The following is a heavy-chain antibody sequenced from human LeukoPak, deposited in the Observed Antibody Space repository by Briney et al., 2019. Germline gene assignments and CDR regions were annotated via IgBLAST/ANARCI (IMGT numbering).Heavy chain of an antibody. D-gene: IGHD6-13*01. J-gene: IGHJ3*02. CDR3: ARSAAAYDAFDI. V-gene: IGHV4-39*01. CDR2: IYYSRST. Sequence: KPSETLSLTCTASGGTISSSSYYWGWIRQPPGKGLEWIGSIYYSRSTYYNPSVKSRVTISVDTAKNQFSLKLSSVTAADTAVYYCARSAAAYDAFDIWGQGTMVTVSS. CDR1: GGTISSSSYY.